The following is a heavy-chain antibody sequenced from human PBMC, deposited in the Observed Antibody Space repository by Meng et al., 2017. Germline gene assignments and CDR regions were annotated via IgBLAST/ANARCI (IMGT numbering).Heavy chain of an antibody. CDR3: ARGYDFWSGQYYFDY. CDR1: GGSISSYY. J-gene: IGHJ4*02. CDR2: IYYSGST. D-gene: IGHD3-3*01. Sequence: AQLQESGPGLVKPSETLSLPCTVSGGSISSYYWSWIRQPPGKGLEWIGYIYYSGSTNYNPSLKSRVAISVDTSKNQFSLKLSSVTAADTAVYYCARGYDFWSGQYYFDYWGQGTLVTVSS. V-gene: IGHV4-59*01.